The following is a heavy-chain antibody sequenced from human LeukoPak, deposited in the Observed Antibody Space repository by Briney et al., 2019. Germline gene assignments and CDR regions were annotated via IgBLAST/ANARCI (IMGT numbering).Heavy chain of an antibody. V-gene: IGHV3-23*01. CDR3: AKREGGDCCQEFDY. D-gene: IGHD2-21*02. CDR1: GFTVSSNY. CDR2: IGAWVAGT. J-gene: IGHJ4*02. Sequence: GGSLRLSCAASGFTVSSNYMSWVRQAPGKGLEWVSSIGAWVAGTSYADSVKGRFTISRDNSKKTLYLQMNSLRAEDTAVYYCAKREGGDCCQEFDYWGQGTLVTVSS.